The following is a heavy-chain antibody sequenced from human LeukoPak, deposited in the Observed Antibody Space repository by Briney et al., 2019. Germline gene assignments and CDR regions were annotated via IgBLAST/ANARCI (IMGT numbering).Heavy chain of an antibody. J-gene: IGHJ4*02. V-gene: IGHV3-13*01. CDR2: IGTAGDT. CDR3: ARGHRYDSSGYYPGGV. CDR1: GFTFSSYD. Sequence: GGSLRLSCAASGFTFSSYDMHWVRQATGKGLEWVSAIGTAGDTYYPGSVKGRFTISRENAKNSLYLQMNSLRAGDTAVYYCARGHRYDSSGYYPGGVWGQGTLVTVSS. D-gene: IGHD3-22*01.